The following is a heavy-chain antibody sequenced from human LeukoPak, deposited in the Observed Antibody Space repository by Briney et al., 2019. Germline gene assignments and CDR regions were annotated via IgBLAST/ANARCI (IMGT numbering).Heavy chain of an antibody. CDR1: GGSISSGGYS. CDR2: IYHSGGT. J-gene: IGHJ5*02. V-gene: IGHV4-30-2*01. D-gene: IGHD1-7*01. CDR3: ARGTGTTPWFDP. Sequence: SETLSLTCAVSGGSISSGGYSWSWIRQPPGKGLEWIGYIYHSGGTYYNPSLESRVTISVDRSKNQFSLKLSSVTAADTAVYYCARGTGTTPWFDPWGQGTLVTVSS.